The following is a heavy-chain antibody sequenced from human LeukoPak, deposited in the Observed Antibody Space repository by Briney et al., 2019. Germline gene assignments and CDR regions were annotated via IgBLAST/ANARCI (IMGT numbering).Heavy chain of an antibody. D-gene: IGHD3-10*01. CDR3: TTRDYYGSGSPFDY. V-gene: IGHV3-7*05. CDR1: GFTFSNYW. J-gene: IGHJ4*02. Sequence: GGSLRLSCAASGFTFSNYWMSWVRQAPGKGLEWVANIKQDGSGKYYVDSVKGRFTISRDNAKNSLFLQMNSLRAEDTAVYYCTTRDYYGSGSPFDYWGQGTLVTVSS. CDR2: IKQDGSGK.